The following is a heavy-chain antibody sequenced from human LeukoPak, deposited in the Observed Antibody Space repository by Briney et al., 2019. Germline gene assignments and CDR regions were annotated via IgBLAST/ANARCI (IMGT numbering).Heavy chain of an antibody. D-gene: IGHD4/OR15-4a*01. J-gene: IGHJ4*02. V-gene: IGHV3-23*01. Sequence: PGGSLRLSCAASGFTFSSYAMNWARQAPGKGLEWVSISGSGGDTYYADSVKGRFTISRDNSKNTLYLQMNSLRAEDTAVYYCAKARGATYGTYYFDYWGQGTLVTVSS. CDR2: ISGSGGDT. CDR1: GFTFSSYA. CDR3: AKARGATYGTYYFDY.